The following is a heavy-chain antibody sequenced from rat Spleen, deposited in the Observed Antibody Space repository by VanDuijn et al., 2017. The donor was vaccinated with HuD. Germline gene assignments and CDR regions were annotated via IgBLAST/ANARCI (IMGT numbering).Heavy chain of an antibody. CDR3: ARDPGNNPYFMDA. Sequence: QVQLKESGPGLVKPSETLSLTCTVSGFSLTSYHVSWVRQPPGKGLEWIAAISSGGNTYYNSALKSRLSISRDTSKSQVFLKMNSLQTEDTATYYCARDPGNNPYFMDAWGQGVSVAVSS. CDR2: ISSGGNT. J-gene: IGHJ4*01. CDR1: GFSLTSYH. V-gene: IGHV2S12*01. D-gene: IGHD1-4*01.